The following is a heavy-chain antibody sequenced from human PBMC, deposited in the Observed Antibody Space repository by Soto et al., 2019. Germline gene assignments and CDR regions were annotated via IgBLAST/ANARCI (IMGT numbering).Heavy chain of an antibody. D-gene: IGHD3-10*01. CDR1: GYTFTSYG. J-gene: IGHJ4*02. CDR3: AGALTYYYGSGSPNLDY. V-gene: IGHV1-18*01. CDR2: ISAYNGNT. Sequence: QVQLVQSGAEVKKPGASVKVSCKASGYTFTSYGISWVRQAPGQGLEWMGWISAYNGNTNYAQKLQGRVTMTTDTSTSTAYLELRSLRSDDTGGYYCAGALTYYYGSGSPNLDYWGQGTLVTVSS.